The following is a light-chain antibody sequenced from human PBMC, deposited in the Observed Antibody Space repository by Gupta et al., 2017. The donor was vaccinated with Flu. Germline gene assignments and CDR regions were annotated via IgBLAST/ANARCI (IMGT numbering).Light chain of an antibody. CDR2: AAS. CDR3: QQSYSTPWT. Sequence: GDRVTITCRASQSIREYLNWYQQKPGIGPKLLIYAASNLQRGVPSRFSGSGSGTDFTLTISSLQPEDFATYSCQQSYSTPWTFGQGTKVEIK. V-gene: IGKV1-39*01. J-gene: IGKJ1*01. CDR1: QSIREY.